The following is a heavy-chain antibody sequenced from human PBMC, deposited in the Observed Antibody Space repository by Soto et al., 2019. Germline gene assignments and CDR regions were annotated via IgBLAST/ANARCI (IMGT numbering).Heavy chain of an antibody. D-gene: IGHD3-22*01. J-gene: IGHJ3*02. Sequence: PGESLKISCKGSGYSFTSYWISWVRQMPGKGLEWMGRIDPSDSYTNYSPSFQGHVTISADKSISTAYLQWSSLKASDTAMYYCARRAYYYDSSGYSVSYFDIRGQATMVTLSS. CDR2: IDPSDSYT. CDR3: ARRAYYYDSSGYSVSYFDI. V-gene: IGHV5-10-1*01. CDR1: GYSFTSYW.